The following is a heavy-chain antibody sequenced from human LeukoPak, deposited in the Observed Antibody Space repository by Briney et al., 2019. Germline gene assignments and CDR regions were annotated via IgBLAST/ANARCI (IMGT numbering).Heavy chain of an antibody. V-gene: IGHV4-34*01. CDR3: ARVVRTYYYDSSGPPGWFDP. CDR1: GGSFSVYY. CDR2: IYHSGGA. D-gene: IGHD3-22*01. J-gene: IGHJ5*02. Sequence: KPSETLSLTRAVYGGSFSVYYWSCIRQPPGKGLEWVGEIYHSGGATYNPSLNSQFTISVDTSKNQFSLKLSSVTAAGTAVYYCARVVRTYYYDSSGPPGWFDPWGQGTLVTVSS.